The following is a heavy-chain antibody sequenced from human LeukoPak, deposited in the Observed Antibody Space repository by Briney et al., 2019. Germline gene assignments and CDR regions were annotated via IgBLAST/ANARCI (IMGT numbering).Heavy chain of an antibody. V-gene: IGHV1-8*03. CDR2: MNPNSGNT. CDR3: ASVYCSSTSCYGRIGFDY. J-gene: IGHJ4*02. Sequence: ASVKVSCKASGYTFTSYDINWVRQATGQGLEWMGWMNPNSGNTGYAQKFQGRVTITRNTSISTAYMELSSLRSEDTAVYYCASVYCSSTSCYGRIGFDYWGQGTLVTVSS. D-gene: IGHD2-2*01. CDR1: GYTFTSYD.